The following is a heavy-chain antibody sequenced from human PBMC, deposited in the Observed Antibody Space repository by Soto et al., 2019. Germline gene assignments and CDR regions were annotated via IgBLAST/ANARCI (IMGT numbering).Heavy chain of an antibody. D-gene: IGHD5-18*01. CDR3: AKVAAMGFFDY. Sequence: GGSLRFSCAASGFTFNTYNMNWVRQAPGKGLEWVSYISSSSSTIHYADSVKGRFTISRDNSKNTLYLQMNSLRAEDTAVYYCAKVAAMGFFDYWGQGTLVTVSS. CDR2: ISSSSSTI. J-gene: IGHJ4*02. CDR1: GFTFNTYN. V-gene: IGHV3-48*01.